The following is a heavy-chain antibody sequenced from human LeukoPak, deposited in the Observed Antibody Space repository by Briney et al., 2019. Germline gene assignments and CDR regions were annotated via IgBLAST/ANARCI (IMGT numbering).Heavy chain of an antibody. CDR2: ISSSGSTI. Sequence: GGSQRLSCAASGFTFSDYYMSWIRQAPGKGLEWVSYISSSGSTIYYADSVKGRFTISRDNAKNSLYLQMNSLRAEDTAVYYSAREAYYDSSGTDAFDIWGQGTMVTVSS. D-gene: IGHD3-22*01. CDR3: AREAYYDSSGTDAFDI. CDR1: GFTFSDYY. V-gene: IGHV3-11*01. J-gene: IGHJ3*02.